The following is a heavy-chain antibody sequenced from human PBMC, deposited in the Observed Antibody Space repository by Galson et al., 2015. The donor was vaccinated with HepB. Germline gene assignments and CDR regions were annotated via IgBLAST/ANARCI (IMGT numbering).Heavy chain of an antibody. CDR3: AREWGARPGWFDY. V-gene: IGHV4-34*01. CDR1: GGSFSGYY. D-gene: IGHD1-26*01. J-gene: IGHJ4*02. CDR2: INHSGST. Sequence: ETLSLTCAVYGGSFSGYYWSWIRQPPGKGLEWIGEINHSGSTNYNPSLKSRVTISVDTSKNQFSLKLSSVTAADTAVYYCAREWGARPGWFDYWGQGTLVTVSS.